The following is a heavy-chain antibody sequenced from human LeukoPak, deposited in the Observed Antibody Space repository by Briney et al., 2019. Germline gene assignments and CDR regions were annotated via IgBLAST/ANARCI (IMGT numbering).Heavy chain of an antibody. J-gene: IGHJ5*02. CDR2: INHSGST. D-gene: IGHD5-18*01. CDR3: ARERGYSYGYCIDP. CDR1: GGSFSGYY. Sequence: SETLSLACAVYGGSFSGYYWSWIRQPPGKGLEWIGEINHSGSTNYNPSLKSRVTISVDTSKNQFSLKLSSVTAADTAVYYCARERGYSYGYCIDPWGQGTLVTVSS. V-gene: IGHV4-34*01.